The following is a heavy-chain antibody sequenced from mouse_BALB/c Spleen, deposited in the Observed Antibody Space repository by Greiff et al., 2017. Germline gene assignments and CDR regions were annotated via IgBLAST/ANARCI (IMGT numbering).Heavy chain of an antibody. J-gene: IGHJ2*01. CDR3: ARYLPVYWDY. V-gene: IGHV5-6-5*01. CDR1: GFTFSSYA. CDR2: ISSGGGT. D-gene: IGHD4-1*01. Sequence: EVQLVESGGGLVKPGGSLKLSCTASGFTFSSYAMSWVRQTPEKRLEWVASISSGGGTYYPDSVKGRFTISRANARNILYLHMSSLRSEDTAMYYCARYLPVYWDYWGQGTTLTVSA.